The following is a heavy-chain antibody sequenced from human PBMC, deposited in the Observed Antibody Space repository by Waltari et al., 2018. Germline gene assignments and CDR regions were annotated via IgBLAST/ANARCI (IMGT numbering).Heavy chain of an antibody. CDR2: IYWNDNE. CDR1: GFSLSTTGVG. CDR3: AHGSGRISTFGVVQADSFDM. D-gene: IGHD3-3*01. V-gene: IGHV2-5*01. Sequence: QITLKESGPTVVKPTQTLTLTCSFTGFSLSTTGVGVGWVRQPPGKALEWLGIIYWNDNELYSPSLNGKLTITKDTSSNQVVLTMTNVDPVDTATYYCAHGSGRISTFGVVQADSFDMWGQGTMVTVSS. J-gene: IGHJ3*02.